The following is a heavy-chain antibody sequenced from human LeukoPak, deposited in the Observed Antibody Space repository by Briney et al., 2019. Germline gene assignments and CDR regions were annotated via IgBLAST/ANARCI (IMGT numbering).Heavy chain of an antibody. CDR1: GGSVSGYY. Sequence: SETLSLTCAVSGGSVSGYYWSWIRQPPGKGPEWIGKISHSGSTNYNPSLKSRVNISVDTSTNQFSLNLSSVTAADTAVYYCARSANAFDIWGQGTMVTVSS. J-gene: IGHJ3*02. CDR2: ISHSGST. V-gene: IGHV4-34*01. CDR3: ARSANAFDI.